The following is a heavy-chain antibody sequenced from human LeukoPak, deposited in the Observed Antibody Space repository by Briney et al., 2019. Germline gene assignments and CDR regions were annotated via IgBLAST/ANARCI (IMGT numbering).Heavy chain of an antibody. CDR3: AREGFLEWLSPIPAGPYYMDV. Sequence: GGSLRLSCAASGFTFSDYYMSWIRQAPGKGLEWVSYISSSGSTIYYADSVKGRFTISRDNAKNSLYLQMNSLRAEDTAVYYCAREGFLEWLSPIPAGPYYMDVWGKGTTVTVSS. V-gene: IGHV3-11*04. J-gene: IGHJ6*03. CDR1: GFTFSDYY. D-gene: IGHD3-3*01. CDR2: ISSSGSTI.